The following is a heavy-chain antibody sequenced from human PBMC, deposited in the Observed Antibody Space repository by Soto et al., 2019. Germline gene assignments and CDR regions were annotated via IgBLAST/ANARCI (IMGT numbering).Heavy chain of an antibody. Sequence: ASVKVSCKASGGTFSSYAISWVRQAPGQGLEWMGGIIPIFGTANYAQKFQGRVTITADESTSTAYMELSSLRSEDTAVYYCARPKLYSSGWYGYWGQGTLVTVSS. D-gene: IGHD6-19*01. CDR2: IIPIFGTA. J-gene: IGHJ4*02. CDR3: ARPKLYSSGWYGY. CDR1: GGTFSSYA. V-gene: IGHV1-69*13.